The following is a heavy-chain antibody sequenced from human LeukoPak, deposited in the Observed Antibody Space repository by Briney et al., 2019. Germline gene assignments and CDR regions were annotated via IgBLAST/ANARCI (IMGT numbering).Heavy chain of an antibody. CDR2: IYYSGST. D-gene: IGHD3-22*01. Sequence: TSETLSLTCTVAGGSISSSNYYWDWIRQPPGKGLEWIGDIYYSGSTYYNPSLKSRVTLSVDTSKNQFSLKLISVTAADTAVYYCARSYYHSGGPAEWYFDLWGRGTLVTVSS. CDR3: ARSYYHSGGPAEWYFDL. J-gene: IGHJ2*01. V-gene: IGHV4-39*07. CDR1: GGSISSSNYY.